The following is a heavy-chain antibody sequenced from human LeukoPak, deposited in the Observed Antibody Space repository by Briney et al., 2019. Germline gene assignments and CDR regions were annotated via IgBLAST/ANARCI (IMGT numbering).Heavy chain of an antibody. Sequence: ASVKVSCKASGYTFTNYPMNWVRQAPGQGLEWMGWNNTNTGNPTYAQGFTGRFVFSLDTSVSTAYLQISSLKAEDTAVYYCARGSDISGSYSLFDYWGQGTLVTVSS. J-gene: IGHJ4*02. CDR2: NNTNTGNP. CDR1: GYTFTNYP. CDR3: ARGSDISGSYSLFDY. D-gene: IGHD1-26*01. V-gene: IGHV7-4-1*02.